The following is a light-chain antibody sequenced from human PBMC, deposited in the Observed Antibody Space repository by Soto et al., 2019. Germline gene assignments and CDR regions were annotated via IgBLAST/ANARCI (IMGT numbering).Light chain of an antibody. Sequence: EIVLTQSPATVSLSPGERATLSCRASQSVSTYLAWYHQKPGQAPRLLIYDASNRATGIPDRFSGSGSGTDFTLTISSLEPEDFAVYYCQQRSNWPPLTFGGGTKVEIK. CDR2: DAS. J-gene: IGKJ4*01. CDR1: QSVSTY. CDR3: QQRSNWPPLT. V-gene: IGKV3-11*01.